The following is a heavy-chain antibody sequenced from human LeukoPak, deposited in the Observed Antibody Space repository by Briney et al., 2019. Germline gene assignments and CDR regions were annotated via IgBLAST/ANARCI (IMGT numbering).Heavy chain of an antibody. J-gene: IGHJ6*03. D-gene: IGHD6-13*01. CDR3: ARASGSSWYERRLHAYCYYMDV. CDR1: GGSIISTTYY. Sequence: SETLSLTCTVSGGSIISTTYYWGWIRQPPGEGLEGIGSIDYSGSTYYNPSLKSRVTISVDTSKNQFSLSLSSVTAADTAVYSCARASGSSWYERRLHAYCYYMDVWGKGTTVTVSS. CDR2: IDYSGST. V-gene: IGHV4-39*07.